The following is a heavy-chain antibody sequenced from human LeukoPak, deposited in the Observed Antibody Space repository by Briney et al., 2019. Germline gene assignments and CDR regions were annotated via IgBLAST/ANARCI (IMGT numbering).Heavy chain of an antibody. V-gene: IGHV4-61*01. CDR2: IYYSGST. D-gene: IGHD6-19*01. J-gene: IGHJ4*02. Sequence: SQTLSLTCTVSGGSVSSGSYHWSWIRQPPGKPLEWIGYIYYSGSTTYNPSLKSRVTISVDTSKNQFSLKLSSVTAADTAVYYCARGQYSSGWVVGDCWGQGTLVTVSA. CDR3: ARGQYSSGWVVGDC. CDR1: GGSVSSGSYH.